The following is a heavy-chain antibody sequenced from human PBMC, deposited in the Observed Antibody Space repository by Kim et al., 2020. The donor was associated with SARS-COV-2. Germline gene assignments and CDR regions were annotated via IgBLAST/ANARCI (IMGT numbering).Heavy chain of an antibody. CDR3: ARDYGNWNDEGHNWFDP. V-gene: IGHV3-30*01. D-gene: IGHD1-1*01. Sequence: VQGRFTISRDNYKNTLYLQMNSLRAEDTAVYYCARDYGNWNDEGHNWFDPWGQGTLVTVSS. J-gene: IGHJ5*02.